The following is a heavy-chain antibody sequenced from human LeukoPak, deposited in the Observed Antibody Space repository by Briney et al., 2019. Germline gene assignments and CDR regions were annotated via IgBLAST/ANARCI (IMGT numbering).Heavy chain of an antibody. CDR3: AKDRGHHILTGLDY. D-gene: IGHD3-9*01. CDR1: GFTFSSYG. CDR2: ISYDGSNK. J-gene: IGHJ4*02. V-gene: IGHV3-30*18. Sequence: GGSLRLSCAASGFTFSSYGMHWVRQAPGKGLEWVAVISYDGSNKYYADSVKGRFTISRDNSKNTLYLQMNSLRAEDTAVYYCAKDRGHHILTGLDYWGQGTLVTVSS.